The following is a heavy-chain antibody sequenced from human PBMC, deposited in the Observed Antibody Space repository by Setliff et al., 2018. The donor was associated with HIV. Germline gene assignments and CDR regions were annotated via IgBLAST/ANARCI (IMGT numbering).Heavy chain of an antibody. CDR1: RFSFSTSW. CDR2: INEDGDKK. CDR3: AKDNGLQFLDWLSRFDI. D-gene: IGHD3-3*01. J-gene: IGHJ3*02. V-gene: IGHV3-7*03. Sequence: GGSLRLSCATSRFSFSTSWMTWVRQAPGKGLEWIANINEDGDKKYHAGSVWGRFTISRDNARNSLYLQMNSLRAEDTALYYCAKDNGLQFLDWLSRFDIWGQGTMVTVSS.